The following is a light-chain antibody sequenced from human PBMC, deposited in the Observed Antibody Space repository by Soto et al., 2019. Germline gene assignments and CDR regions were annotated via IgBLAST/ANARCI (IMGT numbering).Light chain of an antibody. V-gene: IGKV3-15*01. CDR3: QQYNNWPPWT. CDR2: GAS. Sequence: EIVMTQSPATLSVSPGERATLSCRASQSVSSTLDWYQQKPGRAPRLLIYGASTRATGIPARFSGSGSGTEFTLTISSLQSEDFAVYYCQQYNNWPPWTFGQGTKVEIK. CDR1: QSVSST. J-gene: IGKJ1*01.